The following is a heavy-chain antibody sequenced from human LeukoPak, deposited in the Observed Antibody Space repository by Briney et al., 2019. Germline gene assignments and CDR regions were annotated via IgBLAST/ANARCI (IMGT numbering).Heavy chain of an antibody. CDR3: ARVSSGWEYYYYYYMDV. Sequence: PSETLSLTCTVSGGSISSYYWSWIRQPPGKGLEWIGYIYYSGYTNYNPSFKSRVTISVDTSKNQFSLKLSSVTAADTAVYYCARVSSGWEYYYYYYMDVWGKGITVTVSS. V-gene: IGHV4-59*01. D-gene: IGHD6-19*01. CDR2: IYYSGYT. J-gene: IGHJ6*03. CDR1: GGSISSYY.